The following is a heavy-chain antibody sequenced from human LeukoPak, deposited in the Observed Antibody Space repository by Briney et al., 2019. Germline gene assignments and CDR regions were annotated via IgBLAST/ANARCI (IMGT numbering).Heavy chain of an antibody. CDR2: IIPIFGTA. Sequence: SVKVSCKASGGTFSSYAISWVRRAPGQGLEWMGGIIPIFGTANYAQKFQGRVTITADESTSTAYMELSSLRAEDTAVYYCAKGDVTVTHDYWGQGTLVTVSS. D-gene: IGHD4-17*01. J-gene: IGHJ4*02. CDR1: GGTFSSYA. CDR3: AKGDVTVTHDY. V-gene: IGHV1-69*13.